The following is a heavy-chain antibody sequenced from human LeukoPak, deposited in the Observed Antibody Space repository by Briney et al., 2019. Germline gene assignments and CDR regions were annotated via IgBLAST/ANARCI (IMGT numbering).Heavy chain of an antibody. CDR1: GGSISSSSYY. V-gene: IGHV4-39*07. CDR2: IYYSGST. J-gene: IGHJ4*02. CDR3: ARVPTITFFDY. Sequence: PSETLSLTCTVSGGSISSSSYYWGWIRQPPGKGLEWIGTIYYSGSTYYNPSLKSRVTISVDTSKNQFSLKLSSVTAADTAVYYCARVPTITFFDYWGQGTLVTVS. D-gene: IGHD3-10*01.